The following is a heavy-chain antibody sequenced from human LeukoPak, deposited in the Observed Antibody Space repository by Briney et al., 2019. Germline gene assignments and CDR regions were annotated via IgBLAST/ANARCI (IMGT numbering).Heavy chain of an antibody. J-gene: IGHJ4*02. CDR2: ISGSGGST. D-gene: IGHD6-13*01. CDR3: AREIAAAGIKPLDY. CDR1: GFTFSSYA. V-gene: IGHV3-23*01. Sequence: GGSLRLSCAASGFTFSSYAMSWVRQAPGKGLEWVSAISGSGGSTYYADSVKGRFTISRDNAKNSLYLQMNSLRAEDTAVYYCAREIAAAGIKPLDYWGQGTLVTVSS.